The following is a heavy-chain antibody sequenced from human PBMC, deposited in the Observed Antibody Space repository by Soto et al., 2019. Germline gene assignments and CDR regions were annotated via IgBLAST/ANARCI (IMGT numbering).Heavy chain of an antibody. J-gene: IGHJ4*02. Sequence: QVQLQESGPGLVKPSETLSLTCSVSGGSINSYWWSWIRQPAGKGLEWIGRVYSSGTTDYNPSLNSRATLSVETSKNQCSLKVSSVTAADRAVYYCARDIGSYAYGEGYWGQGIQVTVSS. V-gene: IGHV4-4*07. D-gene: IGHD3-10*01. CDR2: VYSSGTT. CDR1: GGSINSYW. CDR3: ARDIGSYAYGEGY.